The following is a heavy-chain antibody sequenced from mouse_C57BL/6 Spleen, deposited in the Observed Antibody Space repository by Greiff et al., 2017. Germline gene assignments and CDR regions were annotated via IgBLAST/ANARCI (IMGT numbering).Heavy chain of an antibody. J-gene: IGHJ4*01. CDR1: GYTFTDYE. CDR2: IDPETGGT. V-gene: IGHV1-15*01. CDR3: TRLSNNGRVDY. D-gene: IGHD2-5*01. Sequence: QVQLQQSGAELVRPGASVTLSCKASGYTFTDYEMHWVKQTPVHGLEWIGAIDPETGGTAYNQKFKGKAILTADKSSCTAYMALRSLTSEDSAVYYCTRLSNNGRVDYWGQGTSVTVSS.